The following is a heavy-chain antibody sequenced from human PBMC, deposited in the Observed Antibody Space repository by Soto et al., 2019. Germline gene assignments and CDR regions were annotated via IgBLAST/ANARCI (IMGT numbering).Heavy chain of an antibody. CDR1: GFTFSSYW. CDR3: ARVGQGFWYFDL. Sequence: GGSLRLSCAASGFTFSSYWMHWVRQAPGKGLVWVSRINTDGSTTSYADSVKGRFTISRDNAKNTVYLQMNSLTAEDTAVYYRARVGQGFWYFDLWGRATLVTVSS. CDR2: INTDGSTT. V-gene: IGHV3-74*01. J-gene: IGHJ2*01.